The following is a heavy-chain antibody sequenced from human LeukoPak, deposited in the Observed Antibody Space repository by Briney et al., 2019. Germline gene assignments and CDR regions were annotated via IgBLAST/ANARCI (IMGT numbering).Heavy chain of an antibody. CDR3: ASQASITMVRGAYYYYYYYMDV. CDR2: ISSGSNYI. V-gene: IGHV3-21*01. D-gene: IGHD3-10*01. Sequence: PGGSLRLSCAVSGFTFSSDSMNWVRQAPGKGLEWVSSISSGSNYIYYAGSVKGRFTISRDNAKNSLYLQMNSLRAEDTAVYYCASQASITMVRGAYYYYYYYMDVWGKGTTVTISS. J-gene: IGHJ6*03. CDR1: GFTFSSDS.